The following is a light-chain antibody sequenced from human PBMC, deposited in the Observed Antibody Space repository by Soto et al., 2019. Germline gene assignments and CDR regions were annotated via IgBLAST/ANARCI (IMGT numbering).Light chain of an antibody. Sequence: IQMTQSPSSLSASVGDTVTITCRASQGISDYLAWYQQKPGKVPKLLIYRASTLHSGAPSRFSGSGSGTGFTLTISSLQPGDVGTYYCQRYNNAPVTFGPGTKVDLK. CDR1: QGISDY. J-gene: IGKJ3*01. CDR2: RAS. CDR3: QRYNNAPVT. V-gene: IGKV1-27*01.